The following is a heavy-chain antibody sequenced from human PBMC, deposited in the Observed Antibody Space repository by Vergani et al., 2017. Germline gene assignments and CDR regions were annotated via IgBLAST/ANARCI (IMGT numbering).Heavy chain of an antibody. CDR3: ARRGTRYDYYYMDV. Sequence: QVQLQESGPGLVKPSETLSLTCAVSGYSISSGYYWGWIRQPPGKGLEWIGSIYHSGSTYYNPSLKSRVTISVDTSKNQFSLKLSSVTAADTAVYYCARRGTRYDYYYMDVWGKGTTVTVTS. CDR2: IYHSGST. V-gene: IGHV4-38-2*01. J-gene: IGHJ6*03. CDR1: GYSISSGYY. D-gene: IGHD1-14*01.